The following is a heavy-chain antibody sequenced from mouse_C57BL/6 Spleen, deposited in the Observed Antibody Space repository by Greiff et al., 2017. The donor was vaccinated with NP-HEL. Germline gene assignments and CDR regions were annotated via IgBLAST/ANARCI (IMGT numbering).Heavy chain of an antibody. J-gene: IGHJ4*01. CDR3: TRDGLEFYAMDY. V-gene: IGHV5-9-1*02. D-gene: IGHD3-1*01. Sequence: EVKVEESGEGLVKPGGSLKLSCAASGFTFSSYAMSWVRQTPEKRLEWVAYISSGGDYIYYADTVKGRFTISRDNARNTLYLQMSSLKSEDTAMYYCTRDGLEFYAMDYWGQGTSVTVSS. CDR2: ISSGGDYI. CDR1: GFTFSSYA.